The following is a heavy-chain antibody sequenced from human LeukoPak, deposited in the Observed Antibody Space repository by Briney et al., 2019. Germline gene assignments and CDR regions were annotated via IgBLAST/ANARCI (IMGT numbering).Heavy chain of an antibody. CDR3: ARDKAYYDPEREAFDI. CDR1: GFTFSSYW. J-gene: IGHJ3*02. Sequence: PGGSLRLSCAASGFTFSSYWMHWVRQAPGKGLVWVSRINTDGSSTSYADSVKGRFTISRDNAKNTLYLQMNSLRAEDTAVYYCARDKAYYDPEREAFDIWGQGTMVTVSS. D-gene: IGHD3-3*01. CDR2: INTDGSST. V-gene: IGHV3-74*01.